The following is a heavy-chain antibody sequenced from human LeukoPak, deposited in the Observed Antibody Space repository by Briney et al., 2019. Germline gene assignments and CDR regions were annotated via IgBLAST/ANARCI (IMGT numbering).Heavy chain of an antibody. J-gene: IGHJ3*02. V-gene: IGHV1-18*04. CDR2: ISAYNGNT. CDR3: ARGQDPDEAFDI. CDR1: GYTFTGYY. Sequence: ASVKVSCKASGYTFTGYYMHWVRQAPGQGLEWVGWISAYNGNTNYAQKLQGRVTMTTDTSTSTAYMELRSLRSDDTAVYYCARGQDPDEAFDIWGQGTMVTVSS.